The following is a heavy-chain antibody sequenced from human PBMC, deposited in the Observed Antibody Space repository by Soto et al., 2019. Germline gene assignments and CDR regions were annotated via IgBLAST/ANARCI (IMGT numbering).Heavy chain of an antibody. D-gene: IGHD3-22*01. Sequence: QVQLVQSGAEVRKPGSSVKVSCKASGGTFSRHAISWVRQAPGQGLEWMGGIIPIFGTANHAQKFQGRVTIIEDESTSTVYMELSSLRSEDTAMYYCARGWGYDSNDYYYAYWGQGNLGIVSS. J-gene: IGHJ4*02. CDR2: IIPIFGTA. CDR1: GGTFSRHA. V-gene: IGHV1-69*01. CDR3: ARGWGYDSNDYYYAY.